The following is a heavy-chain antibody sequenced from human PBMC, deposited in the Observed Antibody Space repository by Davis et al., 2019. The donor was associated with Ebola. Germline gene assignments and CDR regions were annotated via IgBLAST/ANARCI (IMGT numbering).Heavy chain of an antibody. J-gene: IGHJ6*04. Sequence: GESLKISCAASGFTFSNYVMHWVRQAPGKGLEWVSSISSDSDYIYYADSLKGRFTISRDNAENSLYLQMNSLRAEDTAVYYCAKSGLSFGVVKYHYGMDVWGKGTTVTVSS. CDR3: AKSGLSFGVVKYHYGMDV. V-gene: IGHV3-21*04. CDR1: GFTFSNYV. D-gene: IGHD3-3*01. CDR2: ISSDSDYI.